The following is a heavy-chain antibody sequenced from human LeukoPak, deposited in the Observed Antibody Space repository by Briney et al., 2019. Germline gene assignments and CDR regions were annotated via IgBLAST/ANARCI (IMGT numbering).Heavy chain of an antibody. CDR1: GGSISSGDYY. V-gene: IGHV4-30-4*08. J-gene: IGHJ3*02. CDR2: IYYSGST. CDR3: ARASGQPDAFDI. D-gene: IGHD2-2*01. Sequence: SETLSLTCTVSGGSISSGDYYWSWIRQPPGKGLEWIGYIYYSGSTYYNPSLKSRVTISVDTSKNQFSLKLSSVTAADTAVYYCARASGQPDAFDIWGQGTMVTVFS.